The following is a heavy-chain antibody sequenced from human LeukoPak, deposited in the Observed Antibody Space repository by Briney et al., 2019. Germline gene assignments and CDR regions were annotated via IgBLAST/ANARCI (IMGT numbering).Heavy chain of an antibody. D-gene: IGHD6-19*01. CDR3: ARGRRGWLAPVRAYYFDY. V-gene: IGHV4-31*03. CDR2: IYYSGST. Sequence: PSETLSLTCTVSGGSISSGGYYWSWIRQHPGKGLEWIGYIYYSGSTYYNPSLKSRVTISVDTSKNQFSLKLSSVTAADTAVYYCARGRRGWLAPVRAYYFDYWGQGTLVTVSS. CDR1: GGSISSGGYY. J-gene: IGHJ4*02.